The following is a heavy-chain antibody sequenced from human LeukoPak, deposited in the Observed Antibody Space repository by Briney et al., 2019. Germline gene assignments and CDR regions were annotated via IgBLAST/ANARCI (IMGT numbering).Heavy chain of an antibody. V-gene: IGHV4-34*01. J-gene: IGHJ4*02. D-gene: IGHD5-18*01. CDR3: ARAGGDTAMVTVDY. CDR1: GGSFSGSY. CDR2: INHSGSP. Sequence: PSETLSLTCAVYGGSFSGSYWSWIRQPPGKGLEWIGEINHSGSPNYNPSLKSRVTISVDTSKNQFSLKLSSVTAADTAVYYCARAGGDTAMVTVDYWGQGTLVTVSS.